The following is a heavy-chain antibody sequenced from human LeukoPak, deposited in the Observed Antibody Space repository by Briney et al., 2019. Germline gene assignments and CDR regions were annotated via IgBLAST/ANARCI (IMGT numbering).Heavy chain of an antibody. V-gene: IGHV3-33*01. CDR1: GFTFSSYG. CDR2: IWYDGSNK. J-gene: IGHJ4*02. CDR3: ARMDSSGYYYDNIDY. Sequence: GGFLRLSCAASGFTFSSYGMHWVRQAPGKGLEWVAVIWYDGSNKYYADSVKGRFTISRDNSKNTLYLQMNSLRAEDTAVYYCARMDSSGYYYDNIDYWGQGTLVTVSS. D-gene: IGHD3-22*01.